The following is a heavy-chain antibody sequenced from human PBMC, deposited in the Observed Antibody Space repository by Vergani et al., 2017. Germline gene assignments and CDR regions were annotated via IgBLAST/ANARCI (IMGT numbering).Heavy chain of an antibody. CDR1: GGSFSGYY. Sequence: QVQLQQWGAGLLKPSETLSLTCAVSGGSFSGYYWSWIRQPPGKGLEWIGEINHSGSTNYNPSLKSRVTISVDPSKNQFSLKLSSVTAADTAVYYCAGYCSGGSCYNGFDYWGQGTLVTVSS. CDR3: AGYCSGGSCYNGFDY. V-gene: IGHV4-34*01. CDR2: INHSGST. D-gene: IGHD2-15*01. J-gene: IGHJ4*02.